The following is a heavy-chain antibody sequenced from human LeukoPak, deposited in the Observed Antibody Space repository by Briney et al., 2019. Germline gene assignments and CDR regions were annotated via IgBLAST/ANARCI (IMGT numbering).Heavy chain of an antibody. D-gene: IGHD3-22*01. CDR2: ISYDGSNK. CDR3: AKDRYYYDSSGYSYFDY. J-gene: IGHJ4*02. Sequence: PGRSLRLSCAASGXIFISYGMHWVRQAPGKGLEWVALISYDGSNKYYADSVKGRFTISRDNSKNTLYLQMSSLRAEDTAVYYCAKDRYYYDSSGYSYFDYWGQGTLVTVSS. CDR1: GXIFISYG. V-gene: IGHV3-30*18.